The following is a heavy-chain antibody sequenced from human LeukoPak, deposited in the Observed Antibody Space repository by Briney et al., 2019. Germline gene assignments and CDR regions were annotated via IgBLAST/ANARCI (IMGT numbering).Heavy chain of an antibody. CDR2: ISDSGNGT. J-gene: IGHJ4*02. Sequence: QPGGSLRLSCAASGFTFRTYAMSWVRQAPGKGLEWVSGISDSGNGTYYAESVKGRSTISRDNSKNTVFLQMNSLRADDTAKYYCAKDKAPGSWHTPSDFWGQGTLVTVSS. CDR1: GFTFRTYA. V-gene: IGHV3-23*01. D-gene: IGHD6-13*01. CDR3: AKDKAPGSWHTPSDF.